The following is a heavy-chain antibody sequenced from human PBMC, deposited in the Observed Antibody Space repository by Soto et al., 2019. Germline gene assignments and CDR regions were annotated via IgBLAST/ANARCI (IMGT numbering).Heavy chain of an antibody. CDR2: ISSSSSYI. D-gene: IGHD4-17*01. Sequence: PGGSLRLPCAASGFTFISYSMNWVRQAPGKGLEWVSSISSSSSYIYYADSVKGRFTISRDNAKNSLYLQMNSLRAEDTTVYYCARFYGDYVLHFDYWGQGTLVTVSS. CDR1: GFTFISYS. CDR3: ARFYGDYVLHFDY. J-gene: IGHJ4*02. V-gene: IGHV3-21*01.